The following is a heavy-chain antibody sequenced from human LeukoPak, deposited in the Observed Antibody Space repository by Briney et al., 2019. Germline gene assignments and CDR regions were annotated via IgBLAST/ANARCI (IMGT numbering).Heavy chain of an antibody. Sequence: GGSLRLSCSVSGFTFTTYAMHWVRQAPGKALEYVSAITSDGITTYYADSVKGRFTISRDNSENTLYLQMSSLRPEDTAVYYCVKDLTGAGSNWGQGTLVTVSS. V-gene: IGHV3-64D*09. CDR2: ITSDGITT. CDR1: GFTFTTYA. D-gene: IGHD3-9*01. J-gene: IGHJ4*02. CDR3: VKDLTGAGSN.